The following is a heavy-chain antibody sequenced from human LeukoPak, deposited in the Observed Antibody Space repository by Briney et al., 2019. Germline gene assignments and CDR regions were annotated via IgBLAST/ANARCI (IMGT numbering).Heavy chain of an antibody. CDR2: IYYSGST. CDR3: ARNSDQKYRSSWYDY. CDR1: GGSISSYY. Sequence: SETLSLTCTVSGGSISSYYWSWIRQPPGKGLEWIGYIYYSGSTNYNPSLKSRVTISVDTSKNQFSLKLSSVTAADTAVYYCARNSDQKYRSSWYDYWGQGTLVTVSS. J-gene: IGHJ4*02. V-gene: IGHV4-59*01. D-gene: IGHD6-13*01.